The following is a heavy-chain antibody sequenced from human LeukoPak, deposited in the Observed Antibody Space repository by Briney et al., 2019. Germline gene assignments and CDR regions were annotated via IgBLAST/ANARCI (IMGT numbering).Heavy chain of an antibody. J-gene: IGHJ4*02. V-gene: IGHV3-30*04. D-gene: IGHD2-15*01. CDR2: ISYDGSNK. CDR3: ASQFVVPLDY. CDR1: GFTFSSYA. Sequence: GGSLRLSCAASGFTFSSYAMHWVRQAPGKGLEWVAVISYDGSNKYYADSVKGRFTISRDNSKNTLYLQMNSLRAEDTAVYYCASQFVVPLDYWGQGTLVTVSS.